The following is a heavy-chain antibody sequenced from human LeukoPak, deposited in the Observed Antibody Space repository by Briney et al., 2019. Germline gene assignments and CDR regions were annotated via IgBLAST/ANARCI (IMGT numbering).Heavy chain of an antibody. CDR3: AKASHGDYTFDY. D-gene: IGHD4-17*01. CDR2: IKTDGSIT. J-gene: IGHJ4*02. CDR1: GFSFSVYW. V-gene: IGHV3-74*01. Sequence: PGGSLRLSCAASGFSFSVYWMHWVRQAPGKGPVWVSRIKTDGSITDYADSVKGRFTISRDNSKNTLYLQMNSLRAEDTAVYYCAKASHGDYTFDYWGQGTLVTVSS.